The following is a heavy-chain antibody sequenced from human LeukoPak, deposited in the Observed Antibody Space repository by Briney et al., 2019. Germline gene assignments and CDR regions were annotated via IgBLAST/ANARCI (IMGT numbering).Heavy chain of an antibody. CDR2: ISSSSSYV. CDR3: ARDLHILFDY. CDR1: GFTFGDYA. Sequence: PGGSLRLSCTASGFTFGDYAMNWVRQAPGKGLEWVSSISSSSSYVYYADSVKGRFTISRDNAKNSLYLQMNSLRAEDTAVYYCARDLHILFDYWGQGTLVTVSS. J-gene: IGHJ4*02. D-gene: IGHD2-21*01. V-gene: IGHV3-21*01.